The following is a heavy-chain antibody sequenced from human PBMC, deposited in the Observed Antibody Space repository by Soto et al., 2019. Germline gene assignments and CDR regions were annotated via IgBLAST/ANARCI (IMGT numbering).Heavy chain of an antibody. V-gene: IGHV1-18*01. Sequence: ASVKLSCTASGYTFTSYDINWVRQATGQGLEWMGWMSAYNGNTNYAQKLQGRVTMTTDTSTSTAYMELRSLRSDDTAVYYCARSETYCSGGSCHYFDYWGQGTLVTVSS. J-gene: IGHJ4*02. CDR2: MSAYNGNT. CDR3: ARSETYCSGGSCHYFDY. CDR1: GYTFTSYD. D-gene: IGHD2-15*01.